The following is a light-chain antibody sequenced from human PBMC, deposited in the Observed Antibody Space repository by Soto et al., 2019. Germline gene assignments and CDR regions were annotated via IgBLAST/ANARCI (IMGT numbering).Light chain of an antibody. CDR3: QQYDNFPVS. CDR1: QDINHY. Sequence: DIQMTQSPSSLSASVGDRVTITCQASQDINHYLNWYQQRPGKAPKSLIYDGSNLETGVPSRFSGSGAGTMFSLTIDNLQPEDVATYYCQQYDNFPVSFGGGTKLDIK. CDR2: DGS. J-gene: IGKJ4*01. V-gene: IGKV1-33*01.